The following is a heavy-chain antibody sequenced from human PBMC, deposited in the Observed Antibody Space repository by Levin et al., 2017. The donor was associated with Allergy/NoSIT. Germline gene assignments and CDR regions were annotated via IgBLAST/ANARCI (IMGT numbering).Heavy chain of an antibody. D-gene: IGHD1-26*01. CDR2: ISGSGAST. CDR3: ARLKWELRVNDY. Sequence: GGSLRLSCAASGFTFSNYAMSWVRQAPGKGLEWVSGISGSGASTYNADSVKGRFIVSRDNSKNTLYLQMNSLRAEDTAVYYCARLKWELRVNDYWGQGTLVTVSS. CDR1: GFTFSNYA. J-gene: IGHJ4*02. V-gene: IGHV3-23*01.